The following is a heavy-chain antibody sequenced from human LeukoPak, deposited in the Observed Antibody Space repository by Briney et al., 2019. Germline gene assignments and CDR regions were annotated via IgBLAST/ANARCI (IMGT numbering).Heavy chain of an antibody. CDR3: ARLSDSSGWGYFDY. V-gene: IGHV1-69*04. J-gene: IGHJ4*02. CDR1: GGTFSSYA. CDR2: IIPIFGIA. D-gene: IGHD6-19*01. Sequence: SVKVSCKASGGTFSSYAISWVRQAPGQGLEWMGRIIPIFGIANYAQKFQGRVTMTTDTSTSTAYMELRSLRSDDTAVYYCARLSDSSGWGYFDYWGQGTLVTVSS.